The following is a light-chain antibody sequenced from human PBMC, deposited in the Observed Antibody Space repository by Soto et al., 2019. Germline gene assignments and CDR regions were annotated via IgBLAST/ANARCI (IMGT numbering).Light chain of an antibody. Sequence: QSALTQPASVSGSPGQSITISCTGTSSDVGGYNYVSWYQQHPGKAPKLMIYDVSNLPSGVSNRFTGSKCGNTASLAISGVQDEDEADYYCSSYTSSSTLYVFGSGTQVTVL. CDR2: DVS. CDR1: SSDVGGYNY. J-gene: IGLJ1*01. V-gene: IGLV2-14*01. CDR3: SSYTSSSTLYV.